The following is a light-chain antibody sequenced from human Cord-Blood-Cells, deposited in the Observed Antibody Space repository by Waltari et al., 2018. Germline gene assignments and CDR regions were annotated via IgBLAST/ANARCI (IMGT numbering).Light chain of an antibody. CDR1: SSDVGGYNY. V-gene: IGLV2-8*01. Sequence: SALTQPPSASGSPGQSVTISCTGTSSDVGGYNYVPWYQQHPDKAPKLMIYEVSKRPSGVPDRFSGSKSGNTASLTVSGLQAEDEADYYCSSYAGSNNLVFGGGTKLTVL. CDR3: SSYAGSNNLV. J-gene: IGLJ2*01. CDR2: EVS.